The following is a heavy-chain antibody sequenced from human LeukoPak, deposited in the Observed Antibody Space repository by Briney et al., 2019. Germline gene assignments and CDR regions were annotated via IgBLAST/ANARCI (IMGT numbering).Heavy chain of an antibody. J-gene: IGHJ4*02. V-gene: IGHV3-33*01. CDR3: TTVCCGGDSAHY. CDR1: GFTFSSYG. Sequence: GGSLRLSCAASGFTFSSYGMHWVRQAPGKGLEWVAVIWYDGSNKYYADSVKGRFTISRDNSKNTLYLQMNSLRAEDTAVYYCTTVCCGGDSAHYWGQGTLVTVSS. D-gene: IGHD2-21*02. CDR2: IWYDGSNK.